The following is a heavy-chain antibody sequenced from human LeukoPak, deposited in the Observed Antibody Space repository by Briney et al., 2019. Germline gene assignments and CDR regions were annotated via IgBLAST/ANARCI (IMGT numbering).Heavy chain of an antibody. CDR3: GRLFRLLLWPVDS. D-gene: IGHD3-10*01. CDR2: IRYDGSNK. V-gene: IGHV3-30*02. CDR1: GFTFSGYG. Sequence: PGGSLRLSCAASGFTFSGYGMHWVRQAPGKGLEWVAFIRYDGSNKYYADSVKGRFTISRDNSKNTLYLQMNSLRAEDTAVYYCGRLFRLLLWPVDSWGQGTLVTVSS. J-gene: IGHJ4*02.